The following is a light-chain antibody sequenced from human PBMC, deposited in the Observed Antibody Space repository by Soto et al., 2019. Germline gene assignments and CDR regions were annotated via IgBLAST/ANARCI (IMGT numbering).Light chain of an antibody. V-gene: IGLV2-18*02. CDR1: SIDFVTYNR. J-gene: IGLJ1*01. Sequence: QSVLTQPPSVSGSPGQSVTISCTGTSIDFVTYNRVSWYQQPPGTAPKLIIYEVTIRPSGLSNRFSGSKSGNTASLTISGLQAEDEADYYCSSYTTTSPYVFGSGTKVTVL. CDR3: SSYTTTSPYV. CDR2: EVT.